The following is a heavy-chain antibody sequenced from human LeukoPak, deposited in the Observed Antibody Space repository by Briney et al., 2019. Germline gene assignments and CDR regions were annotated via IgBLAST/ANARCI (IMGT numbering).Heavy chain of an antibody. Sequence: SETLSLTCAVSGGSISSSNWWSWVRQPPGKGLEWIGEIYHSGSTNYNPSLKSRVTMSIDTSKNQFSLKLSSVTTADTAVYYCARTPIYYYDSSGYYNWGQGTLVTVSS. CDR1: GGSISSSNW. J-gene: IGHJ4*02. CDR2: IYHSGST. V-gene: IGHV4-4*02. CDR3: ARTPIYYYDSSGYYN. D-gene: IGHD3-22*01.